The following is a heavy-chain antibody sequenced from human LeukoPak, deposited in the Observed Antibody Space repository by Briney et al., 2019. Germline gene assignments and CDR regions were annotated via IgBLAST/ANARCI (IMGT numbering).Heavy chain of an antibody. V-gene: IGHV3-21*01. CDR2: ISSSSSYI. CDR1: GFTFSSYN. D-gene: IGHD1-1*01. Sequence: GALRLSCAASGFTFSSYNMNWVRQAPGKGLEWVSSISSSSSYIYYADSVKGRFTISRDNAKNSLYLQMNSLKAEDTAVYYCARDPNRYNWNDRGFDYWGQGTLVTVSS. CDR3: ARDPNRYNWNDRGFDY. J-gene: IGHJ4*02.